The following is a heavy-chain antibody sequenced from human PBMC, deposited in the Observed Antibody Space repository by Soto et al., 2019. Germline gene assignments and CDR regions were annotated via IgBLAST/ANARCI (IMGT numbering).Heavy chain of an antibody. CDR3: AKDSAADDFGDYGMDV. J-gene: IGHJ6*02. D-gene: IGHD4-17*01. V-gene: IGHV3-23*01. CDR1: GFTFSYHA. CDR2: IRGSGDTT. Sequence: EVHLLQSGGGLVEPGGSMRLSCAGSGFTFSYHAMTWVRQAPGKGLEWISAIRGSGDTTSYADSVKGRFTISRDNSKNALYLQMHSLRVEDTAVYFCAKDSAADDFGDYGMDVWGQGTTVTVSS.